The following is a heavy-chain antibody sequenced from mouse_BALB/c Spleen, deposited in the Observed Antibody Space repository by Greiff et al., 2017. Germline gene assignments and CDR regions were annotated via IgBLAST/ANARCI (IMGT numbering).Heavy chain of an antibody. CDR3: ARWTLYGNYHYYAMDY. J-gene: IGHJ4*01. Sequence: QVQLKQSGPQLVRPGASVKISCKASGYSFTSYWMHWVKQRPGQGLEWIGMIDPSDSETRLNQKFKDKATLTVDKSSSTAYMQLSSPTSEDSAVYYCARWTLYGNYHYYAMDYWGQGTSVTVSS. CDR1: GYSFTSYW. V-gene: IGHV1S126*01. CDR2: IDPSDSET. D-gene: IGHD2-1*01.